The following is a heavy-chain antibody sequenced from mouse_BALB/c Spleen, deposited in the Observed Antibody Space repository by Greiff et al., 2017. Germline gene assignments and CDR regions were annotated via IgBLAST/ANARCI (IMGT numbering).Heavy chain of an antibody. CDR3: ARDPAPFYYFDY. V-gene: IGHV7-3*02. J-gene: IGHJ2*01. CDR2: IRNKANGYTT. Sequence: EVQLVESGGGLVQPGGSLRLSCATSGFTFTDYYMSWVRQPPGKALEWLGFIRNKANGYTTEYSASVKGRFTISRDNSQSILYLQMNTLRAEDSATYYCARDPAPFYYFDYWGQGTTLTVSS. CDR1: GFTFTDYY.